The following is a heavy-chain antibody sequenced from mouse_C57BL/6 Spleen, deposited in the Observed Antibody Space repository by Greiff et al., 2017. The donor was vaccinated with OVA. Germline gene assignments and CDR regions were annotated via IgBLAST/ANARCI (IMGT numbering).Heavy chain of an antibody. CDR3: ATLRLPLFDD. D-gene: IGHD3-2*02. CDR1: GYTFTSYW. Sequence: VQLQQPGAELVKPGASVKLSCKASGYTFTSYWMQWVKQRPGQGLEWIGEIDPSDSYTNYNQKFKGKATLTVDTSSSTAYMQLSSLTSEDSAVYYCATLRLPLFDDWGQGTTLTVSS. J-gene: IGHJ2*01. CDR2: IDPSDSYT. V-gene: IGHV1-50*01.